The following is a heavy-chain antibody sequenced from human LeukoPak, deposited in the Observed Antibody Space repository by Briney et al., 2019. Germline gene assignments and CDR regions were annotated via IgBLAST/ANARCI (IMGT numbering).Heavy chain of an antibody. CDR1: GYTFTGYY. V-gene: IGHV1-2*06. J-gene: IGHJ4*02. D-gene: IGHD3-22*01. CDR2: INPNSGGT. CDR3: ARDNINYYDSSGLGY. Sequence: ASVKVSCKASGYTFTGYYMYWVRQAPGQGLEWMGRINPNSGGTNYAQKFQGRVTMTRDTSISTAYMELSRLRSDDTAVYYCARDNINYYDSSGLGYWGQGTLVTVSS.